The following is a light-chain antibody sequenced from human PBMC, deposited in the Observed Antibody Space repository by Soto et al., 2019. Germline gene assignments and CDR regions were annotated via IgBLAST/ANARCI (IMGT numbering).Light chain of an antibody. V-gene: IGLV2-23*02. J-gene: IGLJ2*01. Sequence: QSALTQPASVSGSPGQSITISCTGTSSDVGSYKLVSWYQQHPGKAPKLMIYEVSKRPSGVSNRFSGSKSGNTASLTISGLQAEDEADYYCCSYAGSSTFHVVFGGGTKVTVL. CDR2: EVS. CDR1: SSDVGSYKL. CDR3: CSYAGSSTFHVV.